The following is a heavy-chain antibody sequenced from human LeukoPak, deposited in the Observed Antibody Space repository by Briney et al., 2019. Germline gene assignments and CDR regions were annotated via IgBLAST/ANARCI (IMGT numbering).Heavy chain of an antibody. J-gene: IGHJ4*02. CDR1: GFTFTTYW. Sequence: GGSLRLSCAASGFTFTTYWMSWVRQAPGKGLEWVAHIKQDGTEEYYVDSVKGRFTISRDNSKSTLYLRTNSLRADDTAVYYCARSGYNRFDYWGQGTLGTVSS. V-gene: IGHV3-7*03. CDR2: IKQDGTEE. CDR3: ARSGYNRFDY. D-gene: IGHD5-24*01.